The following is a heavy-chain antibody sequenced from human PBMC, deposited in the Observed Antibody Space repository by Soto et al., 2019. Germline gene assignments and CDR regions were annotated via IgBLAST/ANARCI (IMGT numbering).Heavy chain of an antibody. CDR1: GGSISSGGYY. CDR3: AREGAYGDYFDY. V-gene: IGHV4-31*03. CDR2: IYYSGST. D-gene: IGHD4-17*01. Sequence: QVQLQESGPGLVKPSQTLSLTCTVSGGSISSGGYYWRWIRQHPGKGLEWIGYIYYSGSTYYNPSLRSRVTISVDTSKNQFSLKLSSVTAAYTAVYYCAREGAYGDYFDYWGQGTLVTVSS. J-gene: IGHJ4*02.